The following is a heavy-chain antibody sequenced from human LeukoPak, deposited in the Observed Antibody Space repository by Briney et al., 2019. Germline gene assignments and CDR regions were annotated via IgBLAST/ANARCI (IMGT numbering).Heavy chain of an antibody. V-gene: IGHV3-73*01. CDR2: IRSKANSYAT. Sequence: QPGGSLKLSCAASGFTFSGSAMHWVRQATGKGLEWVGRIRSKANSYATAYAASVKGRFTISRDDSKNTAYLQMNSLKTEDTAVYYCTRNLLPAHSSSSFGEGNSYWGQGTLVTVSS. CDR1: GFTFSGSA. CDR3: TRNLLPAHSSSSFGEGNSY. J-gene: IGHJ4*02. D-gene: IGHD6-6*01.